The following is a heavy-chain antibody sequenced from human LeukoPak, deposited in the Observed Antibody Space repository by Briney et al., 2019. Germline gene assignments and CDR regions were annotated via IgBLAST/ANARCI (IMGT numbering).Heavy chain of an antibody. CDR1: GGSISTYY. Sequence: SETLSLTCTVSGGSISTYYWTWVRQPPGKGLEWIGYIYYSGSTNYNPSLKSRVTISVDTSKNQFSLKLSSVTAADTAVYYCARGVVIAPQTFDYWGQGTLVTVSS. V-gene: IGHV4-59*01. D-gene: IGHD2-21*01. J-gene: IGHJ4*02. CDR3: ARGVVIAPQTFDY. CDR2: IYYSGST.